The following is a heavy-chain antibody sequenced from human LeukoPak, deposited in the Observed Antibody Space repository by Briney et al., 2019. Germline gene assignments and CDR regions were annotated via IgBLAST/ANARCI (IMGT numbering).Heavy chain of an antibody. V-gene: IGHV1-2*02. CDR2: INPNSGAT. CDR3: ASGIVGTSSLFDV. D-gene: IGHD1-26*01. J-gene: IGHJ3*01. CDR1: GYTFSGYY. Sequence: GASVKVSCKASGYTFSGYYMYWVRQAPGQGLEWMGWINPNSGATNYAQKFQGRVTMTRDTSITTAYMELSRLRYDDMAVYYCASGIVGTSSLFDVWGQGTMVTVSS.